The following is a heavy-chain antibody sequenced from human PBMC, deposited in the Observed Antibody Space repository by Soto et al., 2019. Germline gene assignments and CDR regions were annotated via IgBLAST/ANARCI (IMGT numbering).Heavy chain of an antibody. CDR3: AHRVLRTVFGLVTTTAIYFDF. J-gene: IGHJ4*02. Sequence: QITLNESGPTQVKPRQTLTLTCSFSGFSLTTSGLCVGWIRQSPGKAPEWLALIYWDDNKRYSPSLKSRLTIIKETSKNPVVMTMADLYPADTATYYCAHRVLRTVFGLVTTTAIYFDFWGQGTPVAVSS. CDR2: IYWDDNK. V-gene: IGHV2-5*02. CDR1: GFSLTTSGLC. D-gene: IGHD3-3*01.